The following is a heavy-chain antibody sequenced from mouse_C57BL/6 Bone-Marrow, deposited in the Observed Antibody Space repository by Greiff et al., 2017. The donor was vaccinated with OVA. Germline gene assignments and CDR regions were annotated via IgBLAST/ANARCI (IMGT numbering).Heavy chain of an antibody. J-gene: IGHJ3*01. V-gene: IGHV1-54*01. D-gene: IGHD2-4*01. Sequence: VQLQQSGAELVRPGTSVKVSCKASGYAFTNYLIEWVKQRPGQGLEWIGVINPGSGGTNYNEKFKGKATMTADKSSSTAYMQLSSLTSEDSAVYFCARDYDYDRLAYWGQGTLVTVSA. CDR3: ARDYDYDRLAY. CDR1: GYAFTNYL. CDR2: INPGSGGT.